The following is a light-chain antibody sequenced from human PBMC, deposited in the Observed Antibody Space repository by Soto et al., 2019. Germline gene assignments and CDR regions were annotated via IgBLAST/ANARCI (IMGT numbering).Light chain of an antibody. CDR1: NIGSKT. CDR2: DDS. Sequence: SYELTQPPSVSVAPGQTATISCGGNNIGSKTVHWYQQKPGQAPVLVVYDDSDRPSGIPERFSGSNSGNTATLTISGVEAGDEADYYCQVWHTSSDHHVVFGGGTKLTV. J-gene: IGLJ2*01. CDR3: QVWHTSSDHHVV. V-gene: IGLV3-21*02.